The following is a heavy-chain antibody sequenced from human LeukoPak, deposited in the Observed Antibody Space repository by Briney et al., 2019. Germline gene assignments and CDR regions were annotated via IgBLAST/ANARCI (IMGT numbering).Heavy chain of an antibody. CDR3: AKNYYD. CDR1: GFTFDDYA. Sequence: PGGSLRPSCAASGFTFDDYAMHWVRQAPGKGLEWVSGISWNSGSIGYADSVKGRFTISRDNAKNSLYLQMNSLRAEDTALYYCAKNYYDWGQGTMVTVSS. CDR2: ISWNSGSI. D-gene: IGHD3-22*01. V-gene: IGHV3-9*01. J-gene: IGHJ3*01.